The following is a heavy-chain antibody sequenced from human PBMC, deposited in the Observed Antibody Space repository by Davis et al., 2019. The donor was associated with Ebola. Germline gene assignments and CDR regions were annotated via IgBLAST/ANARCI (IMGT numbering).Heavy chain of an antibody. CDR1: GFPFSTYN. D-gene: IGHD1-26*01. Sequence: GESLKISCAASGFPFSTYNMNWVRQAPGKGLEWVSFISGSTGAKYYADSVKGRFTISRDNAKNSLFLQMNSLRDEDTAVYYCARDITVGAFPLDYWGQGTLVTVSS. CDR2: ISGSTGAK. CDR3: ARDITVGAFPLDY. J-gene: IGHJ4*02. V-gene: IGHV3-48*02.